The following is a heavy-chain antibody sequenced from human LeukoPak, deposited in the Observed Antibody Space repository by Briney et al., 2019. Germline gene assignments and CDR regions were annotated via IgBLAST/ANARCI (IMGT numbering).Heavy chain of an antibody. V-gene: IGHV7-4-1*02. CDR1: GYTFTSYA. J-gene: IGHJ4*02. CDR3: ARDLDVGLYDSSGYPDY. D-gene: IGHD3-22*01. CDR2: INTNTGNP. Sequence: ASVKVSCKASGYTFTSYAMNWVRQAPGQGLGWMGWINTNTGNPTYAQGFTGRFVFSLDTSVGTAYLQISSLKAEDTAVYYCARDLDVGLYDSSGYPDYWGQGTLVTVSS.